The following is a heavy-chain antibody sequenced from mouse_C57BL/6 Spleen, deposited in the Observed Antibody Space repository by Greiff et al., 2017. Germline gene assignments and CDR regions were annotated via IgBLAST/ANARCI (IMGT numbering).Heavy chain of an antibody. CDR2: IFPGSGGT. CDR3: ARSKGSMDY. V-gene: IGHV1-75*01. CDR1: GYTFTDYY. Sequence: QVQLKHSGPELVKPGASVKISCKASGYTFTDYYINWVKQRPGQGLEWIGWIFPGSGGTYYNEKFQGKATLTVDKSSSTAYMVLSSLTSEDSAVYFCARSKGSMDYWGQGTSVTVSS. D-gene: IGHD3-3*01. J-gene: IGHJ4*01.